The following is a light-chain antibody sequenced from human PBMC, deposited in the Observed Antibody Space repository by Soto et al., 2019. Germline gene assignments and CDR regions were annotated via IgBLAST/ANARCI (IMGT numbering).Light chain of an antibody. CDR2: EVS. J-gene: IGLJ1*01. CDR3: SSYTSSSTPYV. Sequence: QSVLTQPASVSGSPGQSITISCTGTSSDVGGYNYVSWYQQHPGKAPKLMIYEVSNRPSGVPNRFSGSKSGNTASLTISGFQAEDEADYYCSSYTSSSTPYVFGTGTKLTVL. CDR1: SSDVGGYNY. V-gene: IGLV2-14*01.